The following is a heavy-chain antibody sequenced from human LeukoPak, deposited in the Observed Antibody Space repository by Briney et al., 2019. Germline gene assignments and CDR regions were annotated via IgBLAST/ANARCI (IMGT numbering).Heavy chain of an antibody. CDR3: ATLGELAGDY. J-gene: IGHJ4*02. D-gene: IGHD1-26*01. V-gene: IGHV1-69*13. Sequence: SVKVSCKASGGTFSSYAISWVRQAPGQGLEWMGGIIPMFGTANYAQKFQGRVTITADESTSTAYMELSSLKSEDTAVYYCATLGELAGDYWGQGTLVTVSS. CDR2: IIPMFGTA. CDR1: GGTFSSYA.